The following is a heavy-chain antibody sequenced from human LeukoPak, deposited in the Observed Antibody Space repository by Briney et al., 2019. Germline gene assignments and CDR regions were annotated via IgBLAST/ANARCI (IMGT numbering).Heavy chain of an antibody. J-gene: IGHJ6*02. CDR3: ARTSIGGYYYGMDV. CDR2: IYYSGST. CDR1: GGSISSYY. Sequence: PSETLSLTCTVSGGSISSYYWSWIRQPPGKGLEWIGYIYYSGSTNYNPSLKSRVTISVDTSKNQFSLKLSSVTAADTAVYYCARTSIGGYYYGMDVWGQGTTVTVSS. D-gene: IGHD3-3*01. V-gene: IGHV4-59*01.